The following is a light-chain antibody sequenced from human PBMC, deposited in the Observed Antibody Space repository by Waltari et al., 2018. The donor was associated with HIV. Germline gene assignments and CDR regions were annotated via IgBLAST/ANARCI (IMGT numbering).Light chain of an antibody. V-gene: IGKV1-16*02. CDR3: QQYYTYPFT. Sequence: DIQVTQSPSSLSASVGTRGTITCRASQGVGNSLAWFHQRPGKAPQPLNYAASSLQSGVPTKFSGSGSGTDFTLTISSLQPEDLGTYYCQQYYTYPFTFGPGTKVDIK. CDR1: QGVGNS. CDR2: AAS. J-gene: IGKJ3*01.